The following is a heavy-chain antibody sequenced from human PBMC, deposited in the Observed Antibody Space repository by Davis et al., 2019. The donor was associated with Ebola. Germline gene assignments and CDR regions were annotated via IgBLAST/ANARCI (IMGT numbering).Heavy chain of an antibody. D-gene: IGHD1-14*01. CDR3: ATRNHYYFDY. CDR2: IDPNNGNT. Sequence: ASVKVSCKASGHTFTARYIHWVRQAPGQVFEWMGCIDPNNGNTYYAQKFRGRVTMTTDKSISTLYMELSALTSDDTAFYYCATRNHYYFDYWGQGTLVTVSS. CDR1: GHTFTARY. J-gene: IGHJ4*02. V-gene: IGHV1-2*02.